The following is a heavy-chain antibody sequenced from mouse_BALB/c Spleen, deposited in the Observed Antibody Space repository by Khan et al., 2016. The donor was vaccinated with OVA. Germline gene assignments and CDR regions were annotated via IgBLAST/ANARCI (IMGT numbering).Heavy chain of an antibody. Sequence: EVELVESGGGLVKPGGSLKLSCAASGFTFSSYAMSWVRQTPEKRLEWVASINSGGSIYYSDNVRGRFTISRDNARNILYLQMSSLKSEDTAMYYCARGHFYGSSYDYWYFDVWGAGTTVTVSS. CDR1: GFTFSSYA. D-gene: IGHD1-1*01. CDR3: ARGHFYGSSYDYWYFDV. V-gene: IGHV5-6-5*01. CDR2: INSGGSI. J-gene: IGHJ1*01.